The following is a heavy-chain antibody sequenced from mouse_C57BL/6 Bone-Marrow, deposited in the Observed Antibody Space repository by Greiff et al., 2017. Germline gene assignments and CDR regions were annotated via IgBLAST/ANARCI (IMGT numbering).Heavy chain of an antibody. J-gene: IGHJ3*01. V-gene: IGHV5-17*01. D-gene: IGHD3-2*02. CDR1: GFTFSDYG. CDR3: ARRGTGQATSWFAY. CDR2: ISSGSSTI. Sequence: DVMLVESGGGLVKPGGSLKLSCAASGFTFSDYGMHWVRQAPEKGLELVAYISSGSSTIYYADTVQGRFTIPSDNAKNTRFLQRASLRSEDTARYYCARRGTGQATSWFAYWGQGTLVTVSA.